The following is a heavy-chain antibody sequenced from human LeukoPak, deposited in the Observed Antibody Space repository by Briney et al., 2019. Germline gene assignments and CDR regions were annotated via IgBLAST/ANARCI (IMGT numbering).Heavy chain of an antibody. CDR3: ARPEYYYDSSGYYYWYAFDI. CDR1: GCSFTSYW. Sequence: GESLKISCKGSGCSFTSYWIGWVRQMPGKGLEWMGIIYPGDSDTRYSPSFQGQVTISADKSISTAYLQWSSLKASDSAMYYCARPEYYYDSSGYYYWYAFDIWGQGTMVTVSS. J-gene: IGHJ3*02. V-gene: IGHV5-51*01. CDR2: IYPGDSDT. D-gene: IGHD3-22*01.